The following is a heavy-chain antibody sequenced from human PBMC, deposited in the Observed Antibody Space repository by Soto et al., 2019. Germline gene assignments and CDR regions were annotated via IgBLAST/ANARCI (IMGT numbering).Heavy chain of an antibody. V-gene: IGHV1-2*02. CDR1: GYTFTGYY. D-gene: IGHD5-12*01. CDR3: ARSRGIVATINFDY. CDR2: INPNSGGT. Sequence: ASVKVSCKASGYTFTGYYMHWVRQAPGQGLEWMGWINPNSGGTNYAQKFQGRVTVTRDTSISTAYMELSRLRSDDTAVYYCARSRGIVATINFDYWGQGTLVTVSS. J-gene: IGHJ4*02.